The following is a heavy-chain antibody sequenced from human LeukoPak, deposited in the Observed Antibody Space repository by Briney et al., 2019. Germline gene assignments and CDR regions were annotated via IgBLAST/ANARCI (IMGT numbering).Heavy chain of an antibody. Sequence: SETLSLTCTVSGGSISSYYWSRIRQPPGKGLEWIGYIYYSGSTNYNPSLKSRVTISVDTSKNQFSLKLSSVTAADTAVYYCAREMVRGVIITNYFDYWGQGTLVTVSS. D-gene: IGHD3-10*01. V-gene: IGHV4-59*01. J-gene: IGHJ4*02. CDR1: GGSISSYY. CDR2: IYYSGST. CDR3: AREMVRGVIITNYFDY.